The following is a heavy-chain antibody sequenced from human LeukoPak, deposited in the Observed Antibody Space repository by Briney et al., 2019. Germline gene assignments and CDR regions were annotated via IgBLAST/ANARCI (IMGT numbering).Heavy chain of an antibody. Sequence: SETLSLTCAVYGGSFSGYYWSWIRQPPGKGLEWIGYIYYSGSTNYNPSLKSRVTISVDTSKNQFSLKLSSVTAADTAVYYCARDYSEGDYYYNYYMDVWGKGTTVTISS. CDR2: IYYSGST. J-gene: IGHJ6*03. D-gene: IGHD3-10*01. CDR3: ARDYSEGDYYYNYYMDV. V-gene: IGHV4-59*08. CDR1: GGSFSGYY.